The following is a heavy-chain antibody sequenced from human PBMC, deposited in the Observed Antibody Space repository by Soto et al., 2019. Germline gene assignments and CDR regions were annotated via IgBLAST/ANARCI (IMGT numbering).Heavy chain of an antibody. Sequence: QVELQQWGPGLVKPSETLSLTCTIHDGSFIGYFWSWIRQSPEKGLEWIGKINHSGRTSYNLSLRSRVTISVDTSNNQFSLKLTSVTAADTAVYYCARGYVRATAYFDAWGQGSPVIVSS. J-gene: IGHJ4*02. V-gene: IGHV4-34*01. CDR2: INHSGRT. CDR3: ARGYVRATAYFDA. CDR1: DGSFIGYF. D-gene: IGHD2-21*02.